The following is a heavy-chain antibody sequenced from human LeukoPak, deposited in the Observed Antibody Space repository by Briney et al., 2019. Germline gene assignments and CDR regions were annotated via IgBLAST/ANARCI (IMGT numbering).Heavy chain of an antibody. CDR2: IKQDGSEK. CDR1: GFTFSSYW. CDR3: ARGYSSSSGHGMDV. Sequence: GGSLRLSCAASGFTFSSYWMSWVRQAPGKGLEWVANIKQDGSEKYYVDSVKGRFTISRDNAKNTLYLQMNSLRAEDTAMYYCARGYSSSSGHGMDVWGQGTTVTVSS. J-gene: IGHJ6*02. V-gene: IGHV3-7*01. D-gene: IGHD6-6*01.